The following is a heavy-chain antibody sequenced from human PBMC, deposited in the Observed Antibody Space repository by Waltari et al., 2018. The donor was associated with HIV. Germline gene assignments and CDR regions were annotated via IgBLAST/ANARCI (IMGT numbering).Heavy chain of an antibody. V-gene: IGHV4-39*01. Sequence: QLQLQESGPGLVKPSETLSLTCTVSGGSISSSSYYWGWIRQPPGKGLEWIGRIYYSGSTYHNPALKSRVTISVDTSKNQFSLKLSSVTAADTAVYYCARRSYYYDSSGYYPGYFDYWGQGTLVTVSS. J-gene: IGHJ4*02. CDR2: IYYSGST. D-gene: IGHD3-22*01. CDR3: ARRSYYYDSSGYYPGYFDY. CDR1: GGSISSSSYY.